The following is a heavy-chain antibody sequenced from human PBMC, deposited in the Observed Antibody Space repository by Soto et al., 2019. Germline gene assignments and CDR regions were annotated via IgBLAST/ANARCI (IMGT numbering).Heavy chain of an antibody. CDR2: MNPNSGNT. V-gene: IGHV1-8*01. Sequence: ASLKVSCKASGYTFTSYDINWVRQATGQGLEWMGWMNPNSGNTGYAQKFQGRVTMTRNTSISTAYMELSSLRSEDTAVYYCARGSPSEWEGLVPAAGPWGQGTLVTVSS. CDR3: ARGSPSEWEGLVPAAGP. D-gene: IGHD2-8*02. J-gene: IGHJ5*02. CDR1: GYTFTSYD.